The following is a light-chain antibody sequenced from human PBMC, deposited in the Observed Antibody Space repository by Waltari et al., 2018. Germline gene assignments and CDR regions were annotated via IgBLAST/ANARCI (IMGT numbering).Light chain of an antibody. V-gene: IGLV3-19*01. CDR1: GLRSFY. CDR3: NSRDSSSSHQL. CDR2: GKN. J-gene: IGLJ2*01. Sequence: SSELTQDPAVSVALGQTVRLTCQGDGLRSFYASWYQQKPGQAPILVIYGKNNRPAGIPDRFSGSTSGNTASLTITGAQAEDEADYYCNSRDSSSSHQLVGGGTKLTVL.